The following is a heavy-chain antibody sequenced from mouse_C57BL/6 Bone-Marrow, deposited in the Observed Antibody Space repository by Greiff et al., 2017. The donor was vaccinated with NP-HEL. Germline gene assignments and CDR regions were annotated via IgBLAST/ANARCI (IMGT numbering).Heavy chain of an antibody. D-gene: IGHD2-4*01. CDR1: GYAFSSYW. CDR2: IYPGDGDT. V-gene: IGHV1-80*01. J-gene: IGHJ3*01. Sequence: VQLQQSGAELVKPGASVKISCKASGYAFSSYWMNWVKQRPGQGLEWIGQIYPGDGDTNYNGKFKGKATLTADKSSSTAYMQLSSLTSEDAAVYCGATIYYEYGGFADWGKGTLVTVSA. CDR3: ATIYYEYGGFAD.